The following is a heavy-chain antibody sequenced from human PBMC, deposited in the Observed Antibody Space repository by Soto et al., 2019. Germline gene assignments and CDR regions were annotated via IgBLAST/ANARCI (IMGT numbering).Heavy chain of an antibody. Sequence: ESGGGLVQPGGSLRLSCAASGFTFSSYAMTWVRQAPGKGLEWVSAVSSSGGSTYYADSVKGRFAISRDNSKNTLYLQMNSLRVEDTAIYYCAKALRALTMIVVDSFDYWGQGSLVTVSS. CDR1: GFTFSSYA. CDR2: VSSSGGST. V-gene: IGHV3-23*01. J-gene: IGHJ4*02. CDR3: AKALRALTMIVVDSFDY. D-gene: IGHD3-22*01.